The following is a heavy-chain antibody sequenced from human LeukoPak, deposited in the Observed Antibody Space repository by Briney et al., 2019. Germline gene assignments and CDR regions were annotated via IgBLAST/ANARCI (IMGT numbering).Heavy chain of an antibody. V-gene: IGHV1-24*01. CDR3: ATKLDILTGYSNWYFDL. J-gene: IGHJ2*01. D-gene: IGHD3-9*01. Sequence: ASVKVSCKVSGYTLTELSMHWVRQAPGKGLEWMGGFDPEDVETIYAQKFQGRVTMTEDTSTDTAYMELSSLRSEDTAVYYCATKLDILTGYSNWYFDLWGRGTLVTVSS. CDR1: GYTLTELS. CDR2: FDPEDVET.